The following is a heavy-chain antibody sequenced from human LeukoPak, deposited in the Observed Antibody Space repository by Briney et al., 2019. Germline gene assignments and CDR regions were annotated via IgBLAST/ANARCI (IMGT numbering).Heavy chain of an antibody. CDR2: ISAYSGNT. Sequence: GASVKVSCKASGYTFTSYGISWVRQAPGQGLEWMGWISAYSGNTNYAQKLQGRVTMTTDTSTSTAYMELRSLRSDDTAVYYCARDDPDSSGYYSDYWGQGTLVTVSS. CDR3: ARDDPDSSGYYSDY. CDR1: GYTFTSYG. V-gene: IGHV1-18*01. D-gene: IGHD3-22*01. J-gene: IGHJ4*02.